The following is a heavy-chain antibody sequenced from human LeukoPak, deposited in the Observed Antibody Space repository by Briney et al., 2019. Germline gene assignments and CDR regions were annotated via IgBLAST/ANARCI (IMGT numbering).Heavy chain of an antibody. J-gene: IGHJ4*02. CDR2: ISDEGSNK. CDR3: ARDSQHLNFGY. V-gene: IGHV3-30*03. D-gene: IGHD5/OR15-5a*01. CDR1: GFTFSSYG. Sequence: PGGSLRLPCAASGFTFSSYGMHWVRQAPGKGLEWVAVISDEGSNKYYEDSVKGRFSISRDNSKNTLYLQKNSLRAEDTAVYYCARDSQHLNFGYWGQGTLVTVSS.